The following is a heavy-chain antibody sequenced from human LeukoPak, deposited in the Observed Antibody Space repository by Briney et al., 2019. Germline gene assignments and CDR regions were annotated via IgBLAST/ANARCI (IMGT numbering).Heavy chain of an antibody. CDR3: ARFRQWLDNYYYYGMDV. Sequence: SETLSLTCTVSGGSISSYYWSWIRQPPGKGLEWIGYIYYSGSTNYNPSLKSRVTISVDTSKNRFSLKLSSVTAADTAVYYCARFRQWLDNYYYYGMDVWGQGTTVTVSS. J-gene: IGHJ6*02. CDR2: IYYSGST. V-gene: IGHV4-59*08. CDR1: GGSISSYY. D-gene: IGHD6-19*01.